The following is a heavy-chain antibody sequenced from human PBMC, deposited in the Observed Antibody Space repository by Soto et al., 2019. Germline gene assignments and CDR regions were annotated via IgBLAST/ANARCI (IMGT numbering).Heavy chain of an antibody. J-gene: IGHJ6*03. Sequence: EVQLAESGGGLAQPGGSLRLSCAASGFTLSGYAMDWVRQAPGMGLEYVSGISSNGVGTYYANSVQGRFTIFRDNSKNTVYLQMGSLRPEDMAVYYCARRARPDFYYMDVWGKGTTVTVSS. D-gene: IGHD6-6*01. CDR3: ARRARPDFYYMDV. V-gene: IGHV3-64*01. CDR2: ISSNGVGT. CDR1: GFTLSGYA.